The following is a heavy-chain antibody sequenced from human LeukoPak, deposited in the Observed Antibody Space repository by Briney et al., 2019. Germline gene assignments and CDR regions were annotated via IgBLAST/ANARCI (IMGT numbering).Heavy chain of an antibody. Sequence: SETLSLTCTVSGGSVSSGSYYWSWIRQPPGKGLEWIGYIYYSGSTNYNPSLKSRVTISVDTSKNQFSLKLSSVTAADTAVYYCARYPIDYYDSSGYRNGLIDYWGQGTLVTVSS. CDR2: IYYSGST. J-gene: IGHJ4*02. CDR3: ARYPIDYYDSSGYRNGLIDY. CDR1: GGSVSSGSYY. D-gene: IGHD3-22*01. V-gene: IGHV4-61*01.